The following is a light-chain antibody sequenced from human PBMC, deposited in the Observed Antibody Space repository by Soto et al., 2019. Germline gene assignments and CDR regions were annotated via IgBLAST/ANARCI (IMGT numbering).Light chain of an antibody. V-gene: IGKV1-39*01. J-gene: IGKJ4*01. CDR1: QDISSY. CDR2: EAS. CDR3: QQSYSAPRALT. Sequence: DIQMTQSPSSLSASVGDRVTITCRASQDISSYSNWYQQKPGKAPRLLIYEASSVQSGVPSRFSGSESGTDFTLVISSLQPEDFATYYCQQSYSAPRALTFGGGTKVEIK.